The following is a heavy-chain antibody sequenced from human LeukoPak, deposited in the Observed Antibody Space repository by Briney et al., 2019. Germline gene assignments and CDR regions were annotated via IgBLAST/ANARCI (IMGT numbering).Heavy chain of an antibody. CDR2: MNPNSGNT. CDR3: ARDLRFHDAFDI. CDR1: GYTFTTYD. Sequence: GASVTVSCKASGYTFTTYDITWVRQATGQGLEWMGWMNPNSGNTAYVQKFQGRVTITRNTSISTAYMELSRLRSDDTAVYYCARDLRFHDAFDIWGQGTMVTVSS. D-gene: IGHD3-3*01. J-gene: IGHJ3*02. V-gene: IGHV1-8*03.